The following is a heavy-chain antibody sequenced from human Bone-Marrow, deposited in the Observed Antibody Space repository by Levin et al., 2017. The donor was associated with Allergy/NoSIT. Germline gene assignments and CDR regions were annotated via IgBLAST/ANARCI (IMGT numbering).Heavy chain of an antibody. D-gene: IGHD1-26*01. CDR2: IYTSGST. Sequence: PSETLSLTCTVSGGSISSYYWSWIRQPAGKGLEWIGRIYTSGSTNYNPSLKSRVTMSVDTSKNQFSLKLSSVTAADTAVYYCAREEWYSGSSRDWFDPWGQGTLVTVSS. CDR1: GGSISSYY. J-gene: IGHJ5*02. CDR3: AREEWYSGSSRDWFDP. V-gene: IGHV4-4*07.